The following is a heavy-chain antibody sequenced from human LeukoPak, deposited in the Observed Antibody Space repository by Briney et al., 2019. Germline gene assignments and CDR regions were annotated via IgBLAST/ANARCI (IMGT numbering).Heavy chain of an antibody. Sequence: GGTLRLSCAASGFTFSNHAMHWVRHAPGKGLEWVSGITWNSGIKGYADSVKGRFTISRDNAKYSLYLQMNSLRAEDTALYYCAKDGVAGDYYYYYMDVWGKGTTVTISS. CDR3: AKDGVAGDYYYYYMDV. J-gene: IGHJ6*03. CDR2: ITWNSGIK. CDR1: GFTFSNHA. D-gene: IGHD6-19*01. V-gene: IGHV3-9*01.